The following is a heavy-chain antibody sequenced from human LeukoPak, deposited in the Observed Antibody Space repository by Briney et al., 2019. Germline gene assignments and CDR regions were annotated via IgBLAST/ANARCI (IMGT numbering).Heavy chain of an antibody. CDR3: AKDLGPGGVYDS. V-gene: IGHV3-23*01. D-gene: IGHD3-16*01. Sequence: GGSLRLSCAASGFTFSSYAMSWVRQASGKGLEWVSVISGSGDRTYYADSVKGRFTIFRDNSKNTLFLRMNSLRAEDTALYYCAKDLGPGGVYDSWGQGTLVTVSS. CDR2: ISGSGDRT. J-gene: IGHJ4*02. CDR1: GFTFSSYA.